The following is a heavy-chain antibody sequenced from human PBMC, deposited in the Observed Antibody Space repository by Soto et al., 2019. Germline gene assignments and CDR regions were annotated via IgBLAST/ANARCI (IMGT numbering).Heavy chain of an antibody. CDR2: ISGSGGST. V-gene: IGHV3-23*01. Sequence: GGSLRLSCAASGFTFSSYAMSWVRQAPGKGLEWVSAISGSGGSTYYADSVKGRFTISRDNSKNTLYLQMNSLRAEDTAVYYCAKAHPGSGSYYNPFDYWGQGTLVTVPQ. CDR1: GFTFSSYA. D-gene: IGHD3-10*01. J-gene: IGHJ4*02. CDR3: AKAHPGSGSYYNPFDY.